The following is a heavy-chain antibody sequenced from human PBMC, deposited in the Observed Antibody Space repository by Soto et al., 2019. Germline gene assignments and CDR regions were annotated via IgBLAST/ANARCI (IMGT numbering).Heavy chain of an antibody. CDR3: ARHLRYFDWVGYYYYGMDV. D-gene: IGHD3-9*01. CDR2: IYYSGST. J-gene: IGHJ6*02. CDR1: GGSISSSSYY. V-gene: IGHV4-39*01. Sequence: PSETLSLTCTVSGGSISSSSYYWGWIRQPPGKGLEWIGSIYYSGSTYYNPSLKSRVTISVDTSKNQFSLKLSSVTAADTAVYYCARHLRYFDWVGYYYYGMDVWGQGTTVTVSS.